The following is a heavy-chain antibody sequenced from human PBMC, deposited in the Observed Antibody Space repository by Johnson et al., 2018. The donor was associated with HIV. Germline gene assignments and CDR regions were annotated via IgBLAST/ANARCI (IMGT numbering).Heavy chain of an antibody. CDR2: IGGGGGST. D-gene: IGHD1-26*01. V-gene: IGHV3-23*04. Sequence: EVQLVESGGGLVQPGGSLRLSCAASGFSFSSYAMGWVRQAPGKGLEWVSTIGGGGGSTYFADPVKGRFTISRDNSKSTLSLQMNSLGAEDAAVYYCAKYGGGGTYFSAFDIWGQGTKVTVSS. CDR1: GFSFSSYA. J-gene: IGHJ3*02. CDR3: AKYGGGGTYFSAFDI.